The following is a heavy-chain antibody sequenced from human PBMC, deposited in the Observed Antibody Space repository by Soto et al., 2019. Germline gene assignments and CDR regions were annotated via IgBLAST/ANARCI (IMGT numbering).Heavy chain of an antibody. CDR2: ISGSGGST. D-gene: IGHD2-15*01. V-gene: IGHV3-23*01. Sequence: GGSLRLSCAASGFTFSSYAMSWVRQAPGKGLEWVSAISGSGGSTYYADSVKGRFTISRDNSKNTLYLQMNSLRAEDTAVYYCAKGTFYCSGGSCYVPGYYGMDVWGQGTTVTVSS. CDR1: GFTFSSYA. CDR3: AKGTFYCSGGSCYVPGYYGMDV. J-gene: IGHJ6*02.